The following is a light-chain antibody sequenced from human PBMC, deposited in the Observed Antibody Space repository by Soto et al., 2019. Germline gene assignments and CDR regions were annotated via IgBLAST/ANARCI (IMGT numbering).Light chain of an antibody. J-gene: IGLJ1*01. CDR1: SGHSSYI. CDR2: LEGSGSY. V-gene: IGLV4-60*02. Sequence: QSVLTQSSSASASLGSSVSLTCTLSSGHSSYIIAWHQQQPGKAPRYLMKLEGSGSYNKGSGVPDRFSCSSSGADRYLTISNLQFEDEADYYCETVDSNTYVFGTGTKLTVL. CDR3: ETVDSNTYV.